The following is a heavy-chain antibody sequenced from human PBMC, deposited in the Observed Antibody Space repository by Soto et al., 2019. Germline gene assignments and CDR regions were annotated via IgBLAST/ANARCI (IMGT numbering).Heavy chain of an antibody. CDR2: IYYSGST. Sequence: QVQLQESGPGLVKPSETLSLTCTVSCGSVSSGSYYWSWIRQPPGKGLEWIGYIYYSGSTNYNPSIKSRDTISVDTSKNQFSLKLSSVTAADTAVYYCARISGYSYGLPPYFDYWGQGTLVTVSS. D-gene: IGHD5-18*01. CDR1: CGSVSSGSYY. J-gene: IGHJ4*02. V-gene: IGHV4-61*01. CDR3: ARISGYSYGLPPYFDY.